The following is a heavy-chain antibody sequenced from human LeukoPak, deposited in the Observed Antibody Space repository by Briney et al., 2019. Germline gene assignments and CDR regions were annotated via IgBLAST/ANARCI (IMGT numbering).Heavy chain of an antibody. V-gene: IGHV3-21*01. D-gene: IGHD6-6*01. Sequence: GGSLRLSCAASGFTFSSYAMSWVRQAPGKGLEWVSSISSSSSYIYYADSVEGRFTISRDNAKNSLYLQMNSLRAEDTAVYYCARSSSGLGWFDPWGQGTLVTVSS. CDR1: GFTFSSYA. CDR2: ISSSSSYI. J-gene: IGHJ5*02. CDR3: ARSSSGLGWFDP.